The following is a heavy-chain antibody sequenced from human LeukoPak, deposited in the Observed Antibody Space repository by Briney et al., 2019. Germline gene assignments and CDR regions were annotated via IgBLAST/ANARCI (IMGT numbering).Heavy chain of an antibody. D-gene: IGHD3-22*01. CDR1: GFTFSNYW. CDR2: MSYVGSNK. CDR3: ARLLAGSGYARDAFDI. J-gene: IGHJ3*02. Sequence: GGSLRLSCAASGFTFSNYWMHWVRQAPGKGLEWVAVMSYVGSNKYYADSVKGRFTISKDNSKNTLYLQMNSLRAEDTAVYYCARLLAGSGYARDAFDIWGQGTMVTVSS. V-gene: IGHV3-30*03.